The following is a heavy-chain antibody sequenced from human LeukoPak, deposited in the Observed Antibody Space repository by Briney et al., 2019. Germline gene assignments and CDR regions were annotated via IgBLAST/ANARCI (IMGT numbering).Heavy chain of an antibody. D-gene: IGHD2-15*01. CDR1: GGSISSYY. CDR3: ARVSSGVYFDY. J-gene: IGHJ4*02. CDR2: IYYSGST. Sequence: PSETLSLTCTVSGGSISSYYWGWIRQPPGKGLELIGYIYYSGSTNYNPSLKSRVTISVDTSKNQFSLKLSPVTAADTAVYYCARVSSGVYFDYWGQGTLVTVSS. V-gene: IGHV4-59*01.